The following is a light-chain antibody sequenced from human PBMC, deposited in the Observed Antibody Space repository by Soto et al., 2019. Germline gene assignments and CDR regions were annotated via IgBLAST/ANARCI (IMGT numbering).Light chain of an antibody. V-gene: IGKV3-15*01. J-gene: IGKJ1*01. Sequence: EMVLTQSPATLSLSPGERATLSCRASESVSNNLAWYQQKAGQAPRLLIYGASTRATGIPARFSGSGSGTEFTLTISSLQSEDFAVYYCQQYSILRTFGQVT. CDR2: GAS. CDR3: QQYSILRT. CDR1: ESVSNN.